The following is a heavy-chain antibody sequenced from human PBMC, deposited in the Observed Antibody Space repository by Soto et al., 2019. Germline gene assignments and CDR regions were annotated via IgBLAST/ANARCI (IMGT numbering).Heavy chain of an antibody. CDR2: ISLYNGNT. CDR3: AIYHLELFRFDY. Sequence: QIQLGQSGPEVKKPGASMKVSCKAYDFSFTSHGISWVRQAPGQGLEWMGWISLYNGNTNYAQQFQGRVTMTTDTSTSTAYMELRSLRSDDTAMYFCAIYHLELFRFDYWGQGTLVPVSS. CDR1: DFSFTSHG. J-gene: IGHJ4*02. V-gene: IGHV1-18*04. D-gene: IGHD2-2*01.